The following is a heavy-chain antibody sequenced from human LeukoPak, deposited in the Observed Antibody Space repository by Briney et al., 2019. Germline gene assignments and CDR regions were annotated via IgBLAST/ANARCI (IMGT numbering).Heavy chain of an antibody. CDR2: ITWDGGST. CDR1: GFTFDDYT. V-gene: IGHV3-43*01. CDR3: AKELARGSGGAY. Sequence: GGSLRLSCAASGFTFDDYTMHWVRQAPGKGLEWVSLITWDGGSTYYADSVKGRFTISRDNSKNTLYLQMNSLRAEDTAVYYCAKELARGSGGAYWGQGTLVTVSS. J-gene: IGHJ4*02. D-gene: IGHD6-25*01.